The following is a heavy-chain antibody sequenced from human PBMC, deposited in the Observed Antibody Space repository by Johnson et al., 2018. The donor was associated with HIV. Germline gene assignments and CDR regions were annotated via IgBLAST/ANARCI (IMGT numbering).Heavy chain of an antibody. CDR1: GFTVSSNY. CDR3: ARDSQTYDSFWGNYRLKGDDAFDI. J-gene: IGHJ3*02. D-gene: IGHD3-16*02. Sequence: VQLVESGGGLIQPGGSLRLSCAASGFTVSSNYMRWVRQAPGKGLEWVSRIYSDSGTIGTNSAASVKGRLTIFSDNSKHTLYLQMNSLRAEETAVYYCARDSQTYDSFWGNYRLKGDDAFDIWGQGTMVTVSS. CDR2: IYSDSGTIGT. V-gene: IGHV3-53*01.